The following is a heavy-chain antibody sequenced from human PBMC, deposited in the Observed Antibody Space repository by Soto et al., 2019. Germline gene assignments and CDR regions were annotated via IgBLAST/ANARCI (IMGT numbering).Heavy chain of an antibody. V-gene: IGHV3-21*01. J-gene: IGHJ3*02. CDR3: ARLYCRGGSCYSGDAFDI. Sequence: EVQLVESGGGLVKPGGSLRLSCAASGFTFSSYGMNWVRQAPGKGLEWVSSISTSTSYIYYADSVKGRFTTSRDNTKNSVYLQKNSLRAEDTAVYYCARLYCRGGSCYSGDAFDIWGQGTMVTVSS. D-gene: IGHD2-15*01. CDR1: GFTFSSYG. CDR2: ISTSTSYI.